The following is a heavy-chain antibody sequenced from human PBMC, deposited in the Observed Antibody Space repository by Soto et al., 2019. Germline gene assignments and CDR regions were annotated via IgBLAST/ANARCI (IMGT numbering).Heavy chain of an antibody. J-gene: IGHJ4*02. Sequence: SETLSLTCSVSGDSISICSYYWGWVRQPPGKGLEWIGSIHYSGSTHYNPSLQSRVTISGDASKKQFSLKLGSVTAADTAMYYCASTKDETLYFDYWGQGNLVTVSS. D-gene: IGHD2-15*01. CDR1: GDSISICSYY. V-gene: IGHV4-39*01. CDR2: IHYSGST. CDR3: ASTKDETLYFDY.